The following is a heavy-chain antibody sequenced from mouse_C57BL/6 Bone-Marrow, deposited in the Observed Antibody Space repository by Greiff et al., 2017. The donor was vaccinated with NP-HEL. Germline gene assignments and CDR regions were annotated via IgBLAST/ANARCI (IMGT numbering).Heavy chain of an antibody. Sequence: VKLMESGAELVKPGASVKLSCKASGYTFTEYTIHWVKQRSGQGLEWIGWFYPGSGSIKYNEKFKDKATLTADKSSSTVYMELSRLTSEDSAVYFCARHEDRLRKFAYWGQGTLVTVSA. CDR2: FYPGSGSI. CDR1: GYTFTEYT. D-gene: IGHD3-2*02. V-gene: IGHV1-62-2*01. CDR3: ARHEDRLRKFAY. J-gene: IGHJ3*01.